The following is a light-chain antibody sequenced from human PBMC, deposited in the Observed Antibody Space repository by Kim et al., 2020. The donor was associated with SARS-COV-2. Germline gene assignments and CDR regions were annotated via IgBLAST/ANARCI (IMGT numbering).Light chain of an antibody. J-gene: IGKJ1*01. CDR3: HQYNDWWT. V-gene: IGKV3-15*01. CDR1: QSVRTN. Sequence: EIVMTQSPATLSVSPGEGVTLSCRASQSVRTNLAWYQQKPGQPPRLLIYGASTRATGISARFSGSGSGTAFTLIISSLQPEDVGIYHCHQYNDWWTFGQGTTVDIK. CDR2: GAS.